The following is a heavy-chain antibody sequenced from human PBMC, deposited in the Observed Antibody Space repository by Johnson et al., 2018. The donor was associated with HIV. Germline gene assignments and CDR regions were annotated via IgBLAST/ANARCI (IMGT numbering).Heavy chain of an antibody. CDR3: AREAYAAGAFDI. V-gene: IGHV3-30*04. Sequence: QMLLVESGGGVVQPGRSLRLSCAASGFTFSSYPMHWVRQAPGKGLEWVAFIPYDGNSKYFADSVKGRFTISRDNSKNTLYLQMNSLRAEDTAVYYCAREAYAAGAFDIWGQGTMVTVSS. J-gene: IGHJ3*02. CDR2: IPYDGNSK. CDR1: GFTFSSYP. D-gene: IGHD3-16*01.